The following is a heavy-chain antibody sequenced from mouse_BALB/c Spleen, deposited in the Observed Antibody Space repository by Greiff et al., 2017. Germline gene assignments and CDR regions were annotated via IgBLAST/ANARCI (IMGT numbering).Heavy chain of an antibody. Sequence: EVKLMESGGGLVQPGGSRKLSCAASGFTFSSFGMHWVRQAPEKGLEWVAYISSGSSTIYYADTVKGRFTISRDNPKNTLFLQMTSLRSEDTAMYYCAREGYDGYYVAYWGQGTLVTVSA. V-gene: IGHV5-17*02. D-gene: IGHD2-3*01. J-gene: IGHJ3*01. CDR2: ISSGSSTI. CDR1: GFTFSSFG. CDR3: AREGYDGYYVAY.